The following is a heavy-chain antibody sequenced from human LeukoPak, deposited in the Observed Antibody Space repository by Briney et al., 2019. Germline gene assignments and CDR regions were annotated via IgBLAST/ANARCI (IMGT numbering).Heavy chain of an antibody. Sequence: GASVKVSCKASGYTFTSYDINWVRQATGQGLEWMGWMNPNSGNTAYAQKFQGRVTMTRNTSISTAYMELSSLRSEDTAVYYCARAHSGSYFWSMYAFDIWGQGTMVTVSS. CDR3: ARAHSGSYFWSMYAFDI. CDR1: GYTFTSYD. V-gene: IGHV1-8*01. D-gene: IGHD1-26*01. CDR2: MNPNSGNT. J-gene: IGHJ3*02.